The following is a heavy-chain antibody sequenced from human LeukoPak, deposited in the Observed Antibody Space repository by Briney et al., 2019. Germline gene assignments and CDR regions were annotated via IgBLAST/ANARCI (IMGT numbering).Heavy chain of an antibody. CDR2: ISWNSGSI. V-gene: IGHV3-9*03. D-gene: IGHD2/OR15-2a*01. CDR1: GFTFDDYA. CDR3: ARLLIRRWFDP. Sequence: GGSLRLSCAASGFTFDDYAMHWVRQAPGKGLEWVSGISWNSGSIGYADSVKGRFTISRDNAKNSLYLQMNSLRAEDMALYYCARLLIRRWFDPWGQGTLVTVSS. J-gene: IGHJ5*02.